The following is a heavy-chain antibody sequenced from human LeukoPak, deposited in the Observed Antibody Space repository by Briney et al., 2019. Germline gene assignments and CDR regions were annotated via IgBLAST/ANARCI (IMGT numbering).Heavy chain of an antibody. D-gene: IGHD2-2*01. CDR2: INPNSGGT. Sequence: ASVKVSCKASGYTFTGYYMHWVRQAPGQGLEWMGRINPNSGGTNYAQKFQGRVTMTRDTSISTAYMEPSRLRSDDTAVYYCARERYQLLSRWFDPWGQGTLVTVSS. CDR1: GYTFTGYY. CDR3: ARERYQLLSRWFDP. J-gene: IGHJ5*02. V-gene: IGHV1-2*06.